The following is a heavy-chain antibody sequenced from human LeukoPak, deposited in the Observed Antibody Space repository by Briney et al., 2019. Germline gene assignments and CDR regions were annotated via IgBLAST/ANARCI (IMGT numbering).Heavy chain of an antibody. CDR3: ARSVDTAMVPTPGPLDY. CDR2: IYYSGST. Sequence: SETLSLTCTVSGGSISSSSYYWGWIRQPPGKGLEWIGSIYYSGSTYYNPSLKSRVTISVDTSKNQFSLKLSSVTAADTAVYYCARSVDTAMVPTPGPLDYWGQGTLVTVSS. CDR1: GGSISSSSYY. J-gene: IGHJ4*02. D-gene: IGHD5-18*01. V-gene: IGHV4-39*07.